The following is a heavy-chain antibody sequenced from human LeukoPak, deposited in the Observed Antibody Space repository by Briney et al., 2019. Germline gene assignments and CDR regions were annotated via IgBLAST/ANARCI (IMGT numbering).Heavy chain of an antibody. J-gene: IGHJ4*02. Sequence: GGSLRLSCAASGFTFNSYAMHWVRQAPGKGLEWVAVISYDGSNKYYADSVKGRFTISRDNSKNTLYLQMNSLRAEDTAVYYCARDQRTCSSTSCYADYWGQGTLVTVSS. CDR2: ISYDGSNK. CDR1: GFTFNSYA. CDR3: ARDQRTCSSTSCYADY. V-gene: IGHV3-30-3*01. D-gene: IGHD2-2*01.